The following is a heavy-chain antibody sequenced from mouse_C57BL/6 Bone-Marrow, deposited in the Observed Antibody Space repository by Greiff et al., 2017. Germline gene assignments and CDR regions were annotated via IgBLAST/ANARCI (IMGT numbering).Heavy chain of an antibody. J-gene: IGHJ4*01. CDR3: ARCEWFHEYYYAMDY. D-gene: IGHD1-3*01. V-gene: IGHV1-64*01. CDR2: IHPNGGST. CDR1: GYTFTSYW. Sequence: VQLQQPGAELVKPGASVKLSCKASGYTFTSYWMHWVKQRPGQGLEWIGMIHPNGGSTNYNEKFKGKATLTVDKSSSTAYMQLSSLTSEDSAVYYCARCEWFHEYYYAMDYWGQGTSVTVAS.